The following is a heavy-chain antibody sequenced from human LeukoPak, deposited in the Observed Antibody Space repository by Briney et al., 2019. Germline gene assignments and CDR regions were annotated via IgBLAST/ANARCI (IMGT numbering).Heavy chain of an antibody. CDR1: GGSISSGSYY. D-gene: IGHD1-26*01. Sequence: PSETLSLTCTVSGGSISSGSYYWSWIRQPAGKGLEWIGRIYTSGSTNYNPSLKSRVTISVDTSKNQFSLKLSSVTAADTAVYYCASGEVGATTLNYWGKGTLVTVSS. V-gene: IGHV4-61*02. CDR3: ASGEVGATTLNY. CDR2: IYTSGST. J-gene: IGHJ4*02.